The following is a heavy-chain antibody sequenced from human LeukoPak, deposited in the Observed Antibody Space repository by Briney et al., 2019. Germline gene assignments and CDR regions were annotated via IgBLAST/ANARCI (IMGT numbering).Heavy chain of an antibody. CDR1: GFTFSSYW. CDR2: IKQDGSEK. J-gene: IGHJ1*01. Sequence: GGSLRLSCAASGFTFSSYWLSWVRQAPGKGLEWVANIKQDGSEKYYVDSVKGRFTISRDNAKNSLYLQMNSLRAEDTAVYYCARVGDSSGYYAEYFQHWGQGTLVTVSS. D-gene: IGHD3-22*01. V-gene: IGHV3-7*01. CDR3: ARVGDSSGYYAEYFQH.